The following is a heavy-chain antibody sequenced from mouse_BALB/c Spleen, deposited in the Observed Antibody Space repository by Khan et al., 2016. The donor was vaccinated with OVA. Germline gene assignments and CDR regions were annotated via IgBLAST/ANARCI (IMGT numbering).Heavy chain of an antibody. CDR3: ASTPGYYGSCYFDY. CDR1: GFTFSNYG. V-gene: IGHV5-9-3*01. D-gene: IGHD1-1*01. CDR2: ISSGGSYT. Sequence: EVELVESGGGFVKPGGSLKLSCAASGFTFSNYGLSWVRQTPEKRLEWVATISSGGSYTYYPDSVKGRFTISRDNAENTLYLQMSSLRSEDTAMYYCASTPGYYGSCYFDYWGQGTTLTVSS. J-gene: IGHJ2*01.